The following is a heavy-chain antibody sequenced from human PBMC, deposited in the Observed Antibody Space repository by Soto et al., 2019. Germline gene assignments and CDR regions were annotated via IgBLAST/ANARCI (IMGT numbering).Heavy chain of an antibody. CDR3: ARDPVAGTDFDD. Sequence: QVQLVQSGAEVKKPGASVKVSCKASGYTFTSYGISWVRQAPGQGVEWMGWINAYNGNTNYAQKPPGRVTTTTDTSTSTAYMELRTLRSDATALFYCARDPVAGTDFDDWGQGTLVTVSS. D-gene: IGHD6-19*01. J-gene: IGHJ4*02. V-gene: IGHV1-18*01. CDR2: INAYNGNT. CDR1: GYTFTSYG.